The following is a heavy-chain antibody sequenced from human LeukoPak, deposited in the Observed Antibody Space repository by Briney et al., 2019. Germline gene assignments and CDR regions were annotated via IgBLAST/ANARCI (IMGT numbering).Heavy chain of an antibody. CDR1: GGSISSSSYY. Sequence: SETLSLTCTVSGGSISSSSYYWGWIRQPPGKGLEWIGSIYYSGSTYYNPSLKSRVTISVDTSRNQFSLKLSSVTAADTAVYYCARHGLMGYYYDSSGYYDYWGQGTLVTVSS. J-gene: IGHJ4*02. D-gene: IGHD3-22*01. CDR2: IYYSGST. CDR3: ARHGLMGYYYDSSGYYDY. V-gene: IGHV4-39*01.